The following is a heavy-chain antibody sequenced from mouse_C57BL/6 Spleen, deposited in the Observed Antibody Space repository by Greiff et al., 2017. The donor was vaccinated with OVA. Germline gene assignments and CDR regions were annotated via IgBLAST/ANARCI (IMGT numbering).Heavy chain of an antibody. CDR2: INPNYGTT. Sequence: VQLKESGPELVKPGASVKISCKASGYSFTDYYMNWVKQSHGKSLEWIGVINPNYGTTSYNQKFKGKATLTVDKSSSTAYMQLNSLTSEDSAGYYCARDDYDVGYFDVWGTGTTVTVSS. CDR1: GYSFTDYY. J-gene: IGHJ1*03. V-gene: IGHV1-39*01. CDR3: ARDDYDVGYFDV. D-gene: IGHD2-4*01.